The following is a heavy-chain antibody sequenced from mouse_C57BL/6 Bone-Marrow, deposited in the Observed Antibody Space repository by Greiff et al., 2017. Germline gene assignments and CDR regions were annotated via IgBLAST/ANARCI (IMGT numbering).Heavy chain of an antibody. Sequence: EVQRVESGGGLVKPGGSLKLSCAASGFTFSDYGMHWVRQAPEKGLEWVAYISSGSSTIYYADTVKGRFTISRDNAKNTLFLELRSLRSEDTAVYYCAIDGSSYEAWFAYWGQGTLVTVSA. CDR3: AIDGSSYEAWFAY. D-gene: IGHD1-1*01. J-gene: IGHJ3*01. V-gene: IGHV5-17*01. CDR2: ISSGSSTI. CDR1: GFTFSDYG.